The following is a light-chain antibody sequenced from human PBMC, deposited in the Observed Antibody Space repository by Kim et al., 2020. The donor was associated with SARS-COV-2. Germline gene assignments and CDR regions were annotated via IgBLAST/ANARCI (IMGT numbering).Light chain of an antibody. J-gene: IGLJ2*01. V-gene: IGLV6-57*03. Sequence: KTGTIPCTRSSGSLASHYVRLYQQRPGSAPTTVIYEDNQRPSGVPGRFSGSIDSSSNSASLPISGLKTEDEADYYCQSYDSSIVVFGGGTQLTVL. CDR3: QSYDSSIVV. CDR1: SGSLASHY. CDR2: EDN.